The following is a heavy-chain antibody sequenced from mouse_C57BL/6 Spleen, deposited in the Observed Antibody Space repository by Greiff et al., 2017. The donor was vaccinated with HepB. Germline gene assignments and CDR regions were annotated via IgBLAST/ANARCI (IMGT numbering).Heavy chain of an antibody. Sequence: QVQLKQPGAELVRPGSSVKLSCKASGYTFTSYWMDWVKQRPGQGLEWIGNIYPSDSETHYNQKFKDKATLTVDKSSSTAYMQLSSLTSEDSAVYYCARRRYSNYVGYAMDYWGQGTSVTVSS. CDR2: IYPSDSET. V-gene: IGHV1-61*01. D-gene: IGHD2-5*01. CDR3: ARRRYSNYVGYAMDY. CDR1: GYTFTSYW. J-gene: IGHJ4*01.